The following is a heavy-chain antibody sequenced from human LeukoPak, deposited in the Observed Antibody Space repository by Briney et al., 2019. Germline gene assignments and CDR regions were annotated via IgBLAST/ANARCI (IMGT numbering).Heavy chain of an antibody. CDR3: ARALGAYCSSTSCPYYYYYGMDV. Sequence: TSETLSLTCAVYGGSFSGYYWSWIRQPPGKGLEWIGEINHSGSTNYNPSLKSRVTISVDTSKNQFSLKLSSVTAADTAVYYCARALGAYCSSTSCPYYYYYGMDVWDQGTTVTVSS. J-gene: IGHJ6*02. CDR1: GGSFSGYY. CDR2: INHSGST. V-gene: IGHV4-34*01. D-gene: IGHD2-2*01.